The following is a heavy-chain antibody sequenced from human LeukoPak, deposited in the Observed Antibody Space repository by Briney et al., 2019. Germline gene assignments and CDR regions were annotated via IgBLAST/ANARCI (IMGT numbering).Heavy chain of an antibody. CDR2: IYYSGST. Sequence: PSETLSLTCTVSGGSISSGGYYWSWIRQHPGTGLEWIGYIYYSGSTNYNPSLKSRVTITVDTSKNQFSLKLSSVTAADTAVYYCARTGLEDGSGSYRRNAFDIWGQGTMVTVSS. CDR1: GGSISSGGYY. J-gene: IGHJ3*02. V-gene: IGHV4-61*08. D-gene: IGHD3-10*01. CDR3: ARTGLEDGSGSYRRNAFDI.